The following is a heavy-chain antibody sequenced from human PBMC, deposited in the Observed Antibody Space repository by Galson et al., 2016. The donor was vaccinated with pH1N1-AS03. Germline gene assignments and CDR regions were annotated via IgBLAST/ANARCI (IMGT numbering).Heavy chain of an antibody. CDR3: ARGYCTDGSCYGQFDH. J-gene: IGHJ4*02. CDR1: GFTFRNYN. Sequence: SLRLSCAASGFTFRNYNLNWVRQAPGKGLEWISYITGGSDTIFYADSVRGRFTISRDNAKNSVFLQMNSLRPDDTAVYYCARGYCTDGSCYGQFDHWGQGTLVTVSS. D-gene: IGHD2-15*01. V-gene: IGHV3-48*01. CDR2: ITGGSDTI.